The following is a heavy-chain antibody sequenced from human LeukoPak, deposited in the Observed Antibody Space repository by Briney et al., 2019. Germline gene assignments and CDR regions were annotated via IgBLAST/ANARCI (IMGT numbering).Heavy chain of an antibody. CDR3: ARLRFYEFDY. CDR2: IKRDGSEK. J-gene: IGHJ4*02. D-gene: IGHD3-16*01. V-gene: IGHV3-7*01. Sequence: PGESLRLSCSASGFTFSNYWMCWVRQAPGKGLEWVASIKRDGSEKYFVDSVKGRFTISSDNAKNSVYLQMNSLRVEETAVYYCARLRFYEFDYWGQGTLVSVSS. CDR1: GFTFSNYW.